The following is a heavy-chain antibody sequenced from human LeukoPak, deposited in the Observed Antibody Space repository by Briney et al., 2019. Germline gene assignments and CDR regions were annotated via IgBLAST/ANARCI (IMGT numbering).Heavy chain of an antibody. J-gene: IGHJ4*02. CDR1: GFTFSSYG. CDR3: AKEGLGYCSSTSCSQYDY. D-gene: IGHD2-2*01. V-gene: IGHV3-30*02. Sequence: GGSLRLSCAASGFTFSSYGMHWVRQAPGKGLEWVAFIRYDGSNKYYADSVKGRFTISRDNSKNTLYLQMNSLRAEDTAVYYCAKEGLGYCSSTSCSQYDYWGQGTLVTVSS. CDR2: IRYDGSNK.